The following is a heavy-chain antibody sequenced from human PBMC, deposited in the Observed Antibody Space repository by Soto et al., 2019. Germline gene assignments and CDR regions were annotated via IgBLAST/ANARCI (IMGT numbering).Heavy chain of an antibody. Sequence: SETLSLTCTVSGGSISSYYWSWIRQPPGKGLEWIGYIYYSGSTNYNPSLKSRVTISVDTSKNQFSLKLSSVTAADTAVYYCARINRGYPEFWGHGTLVTGSS. V-gene: IGHV4-59*01. CDR3: ARINRGYPEF. J-gene: IGHJ4*01. CDR1: GGSISSYY. CDR2: IYYSGST. D-gene: IGHD3-22*01.